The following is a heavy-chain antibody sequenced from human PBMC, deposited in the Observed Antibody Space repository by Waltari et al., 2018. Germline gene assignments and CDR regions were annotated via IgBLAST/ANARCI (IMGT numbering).Heavy chain of an antibody. CDR2: IWNHGYVQ. J-gene: IGHJ4*02. Sequence: QVQLVESGGDVVQPGRSLRLSCEASGFPLSAKGIHWARRAPGKGLEWVALIWNHGYVQHYADSVKGRFTISRDTSKNTVYLQMNSLRKEDTALYYCAREGTGRCTNGICSMDYWGQGTLVTVSS. V-gene: IGHV3-33*01. CDR1: GFPLSAKG. D-gene: IGHD2-8*01. CDR3: AREGTGRCTNGICSMDY.